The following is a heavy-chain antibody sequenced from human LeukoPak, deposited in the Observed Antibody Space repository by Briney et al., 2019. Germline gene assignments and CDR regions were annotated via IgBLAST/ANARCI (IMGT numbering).Heavy chain of an antibody. Sequence: SVKVSCKASGGTFSSYALSWARQAPGQGLEWMGRIIPILGIANYAQMFQGRVTITADKSTSTAYIELSSLRSEDTAVYYCASEVVVVAATEPYFDYWGQGTLVTVSS. CDR2: IIPILGIA. D-gene: IGHD2-15*01. V-gene: IGHV1-69*04. CDR3: ASEVVVVAATEPYFDY. CDR1: GGTFSSYA. J-gene: IGHJ4*02.